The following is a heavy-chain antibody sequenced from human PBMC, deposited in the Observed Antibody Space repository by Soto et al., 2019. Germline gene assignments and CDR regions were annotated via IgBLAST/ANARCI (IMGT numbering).Heavy chain of an antibody. CDR1: GYTFTSYG. V-gene: IGHV1-8*01. D-gene: IGHD3-3*01. J-gene: IGHJ3*02. CDR3: ARGHYDFWSGYYAFDI. Sequence: ASVKVSCKASGYTFTSYGINWVRQATGQGLEWMGWMNPNSGNTGYAQKFQGRVTMTRNTSISTAYMELSSLRSEDTAVYYCARGHYDFWSGYYAFDIWGQGTMVTVSS. CDR2: MNPNSGNT.